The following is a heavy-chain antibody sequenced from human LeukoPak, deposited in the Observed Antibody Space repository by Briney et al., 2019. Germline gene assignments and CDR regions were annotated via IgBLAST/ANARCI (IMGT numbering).Heavy chain of an antibody. CDR3: ATDRGWRTSGYYLYYFEY. CDR2: IKHEGSEK. V-gene: IGHV3-7*01. Sequence: PGGSLRLSCAASGFIFTNYFMSWVRQAPGKGLEWVASIKHEGSEKYYVDSVRGRFTISRDNTMNSMYLQMSSLRAEDTAVYYCATDRGWRTSGYYLYYFEYWGQGTLVTDSS. CDR1: GFIFTNYF. D-gene: IGHD3-3*01. J-gene: IGHJ4*02.